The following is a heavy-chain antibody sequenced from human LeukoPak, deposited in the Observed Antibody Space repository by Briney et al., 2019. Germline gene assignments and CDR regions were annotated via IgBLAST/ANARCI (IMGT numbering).Heavy chain of an antibody. V-gene: IGHV1-2*02. Sequence: ASVKVSCKASGYTFTGYYMHWVRQAPGQGLEWMRWINPNSGGTNYAQKFQGRVTMTRDTSISTAYMELSRLRSDDTAVYYCARESGSYGSGSNYDYWGQGTLVTVSS. CDR3: ARESGSYGSGSNYDY. D-gene: IGHD3-10*01. CDR1: GYTFTGYY. CDR2: INPNSGGT. J-gene: IGHJ4*02.